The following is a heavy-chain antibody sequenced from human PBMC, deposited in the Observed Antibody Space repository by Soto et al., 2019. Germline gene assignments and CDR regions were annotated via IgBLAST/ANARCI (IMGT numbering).Heavy chain of an antibody. CDR2: IKQDGSEK. Sequence: GGSLRLSCAASGFTFSSYWMSWVRQAPGKGLEWVANIKQDGSEKYYVDSVKGRFTISRDNAKNSLYLQMNSLRAEDTAVYYCAREEDSSGYWGSYFDYWGQGTLVTVYS. D-gene: IGHD3-22*01. J-gene: IGHJ4*02. CDR3: AREEDSSGYWGSYFDY. CDR1: GFTFSSYW. V-gene: IGHV3-7*01.